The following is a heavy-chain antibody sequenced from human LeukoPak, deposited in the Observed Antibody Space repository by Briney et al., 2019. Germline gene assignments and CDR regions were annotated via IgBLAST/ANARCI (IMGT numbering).Heavy chain of an antibody. CDR1: GFTFSNYA. CDR3: AKGRGWEASYYYYYMDV. J-gene: IGHJ6*03. V-gene: IGHV3-23*01. D-gene: IGHD1-26*01. Sequence: GGSLRLSCAASGFTFSNYAMSWVRQAPGKGLEWVSGISGSGAYSYYADSVKGRFTISRDNSKNTLYLQMNSLRAEDTAVYYCAKGRGWEASYYYYYMDVWGKGTTVTISS. CDR2: ISGSGAYS.